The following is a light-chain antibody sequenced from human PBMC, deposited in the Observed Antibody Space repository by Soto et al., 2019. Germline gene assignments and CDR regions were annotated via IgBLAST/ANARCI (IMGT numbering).Light chain of an antibody. Sequence: QPVLTQPPSASGTPGQRVTISCSGSTSNIGSRNVNWYQQLPGTAPKLLIYGNNQRPQGVPDRISGSKSGTSASLAISGLHSEDEADYYCATWDNILNGMLFGGGTQLTVL. CDR3: ATWDNILNGML. CDR1: TSNIGSRN. CDR2: GNN. V-gene: IGLV1-44*01. J-gene: IGLJ3*02.